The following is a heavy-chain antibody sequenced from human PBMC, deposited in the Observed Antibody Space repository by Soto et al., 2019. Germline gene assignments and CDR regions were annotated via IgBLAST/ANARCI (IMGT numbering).Heavy chain of an antibody. Sequence: GASVKVSCKASGYTFTSYGISWVRQAPGQGLEWMGWISANNGNTDYAQKLQGRVTMTTDTSTSTAYMELRSLRSDDTAVYYCARDDSGYPGYWFDYWGQGTLVTVSS. CDR1: GYTFTSYG. J-gene: IGHJ4*02. CDR3: ARDDSGYPGYWFDY. D-gene: IGHD5-12*01. CDR2: ISANNGNT. V-gene: IGHV1-18*01.